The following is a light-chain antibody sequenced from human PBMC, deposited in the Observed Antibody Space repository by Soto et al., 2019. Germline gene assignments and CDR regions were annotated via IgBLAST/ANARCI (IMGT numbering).Light chain of an antibody. J-gene: IGKJ2*01. CDR3: QQTYIMPVT. CDR2: AAS. V-gene: IGKV1-39*01. Sequence: DVQMTQSPSSLSASVGDRVTITCRASQSISSFLNWYQQRPGTAPKLLIYAASNLESGVPSRLSGRGSATDFTLSISSLQPEDFATYFCQQTYIMPVTFGQGTKLEMK. CDR1: QSISSF.